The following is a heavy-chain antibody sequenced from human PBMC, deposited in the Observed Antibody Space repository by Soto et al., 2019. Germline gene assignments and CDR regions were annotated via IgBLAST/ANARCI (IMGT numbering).Heavy chain of an antibody. J-gene: IGHJ6*02. CDR1: GFTVSSNY. CDR2: IYSGGST. V-gene: IGHV3-53*02. CDR3: ASMGSPGITIFGVSGMDV. D-gene: IGHD3-3*01. Sequence: EVQLVETGGGLIQPGGSLRLSCAASGFTVSSNYMSWVRQAPGKGLEWVSVIYSGGSTYYADSVKGRFTISRDNSKNTLYLQMNSLRAEDTAVYYCASMGSPGITIFGVSGMDVWGQGTTVTVSS.